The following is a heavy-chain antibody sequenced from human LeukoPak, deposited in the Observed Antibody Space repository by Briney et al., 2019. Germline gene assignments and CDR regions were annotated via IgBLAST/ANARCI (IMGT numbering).Heavy chain of an antibody. CDR1: GYSFTSYW. CDR2: IDPSDSYT. D-gene: IGHD3-10*01. J-gene: IGHJ4*02. V-gene: IGHV5-10-1*01. CDR3: ASPLYGSAQGAFDY. Sequence: GESLKISCKGSGYSFTSYWISWVRQMPGKGLEWMGRIDPSDSYTNYSPSFQGHVTISADKSISTAYLQWSSLKASDTGMYYCASPLYGSAQGAFDYWGQGTLVTVSS.